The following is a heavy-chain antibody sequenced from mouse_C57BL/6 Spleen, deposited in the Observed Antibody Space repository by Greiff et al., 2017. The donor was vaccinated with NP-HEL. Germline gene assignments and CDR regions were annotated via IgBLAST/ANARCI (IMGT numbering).Heavy chain of an antibody. CDR3: ARTYYSPYWYFDV. CDR2: ISSGSSTI. D-gene: IGHD2-12*01. CDR1: GFTFSDYG. Sequence: EVQRVESGGGLVKPGGSLKLSCAASGFTFSDYGMHWVRQAPEKGLEWVAYISSGSSTIYYADTVKGRFTISRDNAKNTLFLQMTSLRSEDTAMYYCARTYYSPYWYFDVWGTGTTVTVSS. J-gene: IGHJ1*03. V-gene: IGHV5-17*01.